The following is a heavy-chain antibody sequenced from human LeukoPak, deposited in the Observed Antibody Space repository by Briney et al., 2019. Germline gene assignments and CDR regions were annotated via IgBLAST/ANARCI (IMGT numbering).Heavy chain of an antibody. D-gene: IGHD3-3*01. CDR1: GGSISSSSYY. Sequence: KTSETLSLTCTVSGGSISSSSYYWGWIRQPPGKGLEWIGSIYYSGSTYYNPSLKSRVTISVDTSKNQFSLKLSSVTAADTAVYYCARSYDFWSGYFDYWGQGTLVTVSS. CDR3: ARSYDFWSGYFDY. J-gene: IGHJ4*02. V-gene: IGHV4-39*01. CDR2: IYYSGST.